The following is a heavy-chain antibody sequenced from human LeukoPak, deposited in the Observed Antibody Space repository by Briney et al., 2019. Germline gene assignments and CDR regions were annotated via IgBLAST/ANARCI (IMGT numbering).Heavy chain of an antibody. CDR2: ISYIGTT. CDR1: DDSFSSHY. J-gene: IGHJ3*02. CDR3: ARDLVTVTKGFDI. Sequence: SETLSLTCAVSDDSFSSHYWTWIRQPPGKGLEWIGYISYIGTTNYNPSLKSRVTLSKDTSKNQFSLKLRSVTAADTAVYYCARDLVTVTKGFDIWGQGTMVSVSS. V-gene: IGHV4-59*11. D-gene: IGHD4-17*01.